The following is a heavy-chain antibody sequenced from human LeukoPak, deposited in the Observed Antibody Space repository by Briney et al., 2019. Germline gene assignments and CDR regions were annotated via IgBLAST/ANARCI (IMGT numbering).Heavy chain of an antibody. D-gene: IGHD2-2*01. CDR3: ARVDHCTSDTCYENYNWLDP. J-gene: IGHJ5*02. CDR1: GGSFSGYY. Sequence: SETLSLTCAVYGGSFSGYYWGWIRQPPGKGLEYIGEVDHSGSTNYSPSLKSRVTISPDTSTNQFSLTLNSMTAADTAVYFCARVDHCTSDTCYENYNWLDPWGQGTLVTVSS. V-gene: IGHV4-34*01. CDR2: VDHSGST.